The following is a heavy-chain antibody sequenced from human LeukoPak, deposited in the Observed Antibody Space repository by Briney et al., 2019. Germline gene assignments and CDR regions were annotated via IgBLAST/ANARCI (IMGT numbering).Heavy chain of an antibody. V-gene: IGHV4-59*08. D-gene: IGHD2-8*02. J-gene: IGHJ3*02. CDR2: IYYSGST. CDR3: ARLGGTGSFDI. Sequence: PSETLPLTCTVSGDSISTYYWSWIRQPPGKGLEWIGYIYYSGSTNYGPSLKSRVTISVDTSKNQFSLRLSSVTAADTAVYYCARLGGTGSFDIWGQGTMVTVSS. CDR1: GDSISTYY.